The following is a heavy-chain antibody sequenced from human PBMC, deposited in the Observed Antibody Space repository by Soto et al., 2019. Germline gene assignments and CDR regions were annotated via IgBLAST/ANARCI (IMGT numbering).Heavy chain of an antibody. D-gene: IGHD1-26*01. CDR2: IYWDDDK. V-gene: IGHV2-5*02. CDR3: AHGGWQLRPFDY. J-gene: IGHJ4*02. CDR1: GFSLSTSGVG. Sequence: QITLKESGPTLVKPTQTLTLTCTFSGFSLSTSGVGVGWIRQPPGKALEWLALIYWDDDKRYSPSVKSRLTITMDTAKNQVVLTMTNMDPVDTGTYYCAHGGWQLRPFDYWGQGTLVTVSS.